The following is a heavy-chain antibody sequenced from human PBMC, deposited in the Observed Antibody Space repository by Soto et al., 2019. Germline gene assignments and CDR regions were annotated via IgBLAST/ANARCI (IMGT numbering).Heavy chain of an antibody. CDR1: GFSLSTSGVG. CDR3: AHRTTYGSGSYYNG. J-gene: IGHJ4*02. Sequence: QITLKESGPTLVKPTQTLTLTCTFSGFSLSTSGVGVGWIRQPPGKALEWLALIYWDDDKRYSPSLKSRLTLXXXTXXNKLVLTMTNMDPVDTATYYCAHRTTYGSGSYYNGWGQGTLVTVSS. V-gene: IGHV2-5*02. D-gene: IGHD3-10*01. CDR2: IYWDDDK.